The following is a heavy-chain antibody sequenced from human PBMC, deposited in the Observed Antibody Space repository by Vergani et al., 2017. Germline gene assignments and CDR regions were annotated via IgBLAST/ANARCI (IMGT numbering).Heavy chain of an antibody. CDR1: GFTFSSYE. D-gene: IGHD6-13*01. J-gene: IGHJ4*02. CDR3: ARETRVAAAGTRALDY. V-gene: IGHV3-48*03. CDR2: ISSSGSTI. Sequence: EVQLVESGGGLVQPGGSLRLSCAASGFTFSSYEMNWVRQAPGKGLEWVSYISSSGSTIYYADSVKGRFTISRDNAKNSLYLKMNSLGAEDTAVYYCARETRVAAAGTRALDYWGQGTLVTVSS.